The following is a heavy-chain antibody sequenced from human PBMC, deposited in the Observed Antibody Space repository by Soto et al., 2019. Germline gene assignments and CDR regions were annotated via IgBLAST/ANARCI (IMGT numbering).Heavy chain of an antibody. Sequence: SETLSLTCTVSGGSISSGDYYWSWIRQPPGKGLEWIGYIYYSGSTYYNPSLKSRVTISVDTSKNQFSLKLSSVTAADTAVYYCARAVLLERIDYWGRGTLVTVSS. CDR1: GGSISSGDYY. CDR2: IYYSGST. V-gene: IGHV4-30-4*01. CDR3: ARAVLLERIDY. J-gene: IGHJ4*02. D-gene: IGHD1-1*01.